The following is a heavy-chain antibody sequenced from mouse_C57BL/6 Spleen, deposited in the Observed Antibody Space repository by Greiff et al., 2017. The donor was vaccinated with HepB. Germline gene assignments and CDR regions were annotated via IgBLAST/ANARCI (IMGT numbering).Heavy chain of an antibody. CDR3: AREYEYDEGAYYAMDY. D-gene: IGHD2-4*01. Sequence: VQLQQSGAELARPGASVKLSCKASGYTFTSYGISWVKQRTGQGLEWIGEIYPRSGNTYYNEKFKGKATLTADKSSSTAYMELRSLTSEDSAVYFCAREYEYDEGAYYAMDYWGQGTSVTVSS. CDR1: GYTFTSYG. J-gene: IGHJ4*01. CDR2: IYPRSGNT. V-gene: IGHV1-81*01.